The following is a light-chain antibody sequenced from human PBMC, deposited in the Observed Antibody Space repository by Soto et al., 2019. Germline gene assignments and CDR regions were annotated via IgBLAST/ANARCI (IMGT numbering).Light chain of an antibody. Sequence: QSVLTQPPSVSGAPGQRVTISCTGRRSNIGAGFDVHWYQQLPGTAPKLLIYDNSNRPSGVPDRFSGSKSGTSASLAITGLQAEDVADYYCQSYDSSRSAYVFGAGTKLTVL. J-gene: IGLJ1*01. CDR1: RSNIGAGFD. CDR3: QSYDSSRSAYV. V-gene: IGLV1-40*01. CDR2: DNS.